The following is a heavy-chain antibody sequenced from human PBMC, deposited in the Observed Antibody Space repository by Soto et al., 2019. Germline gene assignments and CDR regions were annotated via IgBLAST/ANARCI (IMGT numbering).Heavy chain of an antibody. V-gene: IGHV3-33*01. CDR3: ARVKKRPYDRSGHVFDY. Sequence: QPGGSLRLSCAASGFTFSSYGMHWVRQAPGKGLEWVAVIWYDGSNKYYADSVKGRFTISRDDSKNTLYLQMNSLRAEDTAVYYCARVKKRPYDRSGHVFDYWGQGTLVTVSS. CDR2: IWYDGSNK. D-gene: IGHD3-22*01. J-gene: IGHJ4*02. CDR1: GFTFSSYG.